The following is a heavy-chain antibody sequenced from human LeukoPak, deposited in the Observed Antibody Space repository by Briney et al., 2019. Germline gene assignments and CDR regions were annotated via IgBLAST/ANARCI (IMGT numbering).Heavy chain of an antibody. CDR3: ARVEASGYDYGAFDY. D-gene: IGHD5-12*01. CDR2: IKQDGSEK. Sequence: PAGTLTLTCVVYGWTFTTYCLSWVRQPPGKGLEWVGNIKQDGSEKYYVDSVKGRFTISRDNAKNSLYLQMNSLRAEDTAVYYCARVEASGYDYGAFDYWGQGTLVTVSS. V-gene: IGHV3-7*01. J-gene: IGHJ4*02. CDR1: GWTFTTYC.